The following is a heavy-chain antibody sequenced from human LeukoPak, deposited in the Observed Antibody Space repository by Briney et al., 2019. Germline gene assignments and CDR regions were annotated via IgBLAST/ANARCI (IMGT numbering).Heavy chain of an antibody. Sequence: GASVKVSCKASGYSFIRYALHWVRQAPGQRPEWMGWVNGGNDKTAYSKKFQGRVTITRDTSASTAYMELSSLRSEDTAVYYCARAGVGENTMGIGDYVYYYYYGMDVWGQGTTVTVSS. D-gene: IGHD4-17*01. CDR3: ARAGVGENTMGIGDYVYYYYYGMDV. J-gene: IGHJ6*02. CDR1: GYSFIRYA. V-gene: IGHV1-3*01. CDR2: VNGGNDKT.